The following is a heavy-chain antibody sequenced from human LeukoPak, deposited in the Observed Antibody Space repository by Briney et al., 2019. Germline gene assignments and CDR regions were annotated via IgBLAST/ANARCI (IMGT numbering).Heavy chain of an antibody. Sequence: PGGSLRLSCAASRFTFSSYPMSWVRQAPGKGLEWVSTIFSTSGSSTYYADSVKGRFTISRDNSKNTLYLQVNSLRAEDTAVYYCARLLLAAGTRYFDYWGQGTLVTVSS. CDR2: IFSTSGSST. V-gene: IGHV3-23*01. CDR3: ARLLLAAGTRYFDY. J-gene: IGHJ4*02. D-gene: IGHD6-13*01. CDR1: RFTFSSYP.